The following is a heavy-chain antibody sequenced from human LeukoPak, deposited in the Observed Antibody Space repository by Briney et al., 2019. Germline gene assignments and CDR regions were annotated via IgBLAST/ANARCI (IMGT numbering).Heavy chain of an antibody. D-gene: IGHD2-15*01. J-gene: IGHJ4*02. Sequence: SETLSLTCAVYGGSFSGYYWSWIRQPPGQGLEWIGEINHSGSTNYNPSLKSRVTISVDTSKNQFSLKLSSVTAADTAVYYCASPRYCSGGSCYSSFDYWGQGTLVTVSS. CDR1: GGSFSGYY. CDR3: ASPRYCSGGSCYSSFDY. V-gene: IGHV4-34*01. CDR2: INHSGST.